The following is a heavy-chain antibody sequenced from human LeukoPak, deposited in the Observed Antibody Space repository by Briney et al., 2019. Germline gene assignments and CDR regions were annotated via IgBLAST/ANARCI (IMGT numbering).Heavy chain of an antibody. J-gene: IGHJ3*02. Sequence: SETLSLTCTVSGGSISSYYWSWIRQPPGKGLEWIGHIYYSGSTNYNPSLKSRVTISVDTSKNQFSLKLSSVTAADTAVYYCASGYDSSGPNAFDIWGQGTMVTVSS. V-gene: IGHV4-59*08. D-gene: IGHD3-22*01. CDR1: GGSISSYY. CDR2: IYYSGST. CDR3: ASGYDSSGPNAFDI.